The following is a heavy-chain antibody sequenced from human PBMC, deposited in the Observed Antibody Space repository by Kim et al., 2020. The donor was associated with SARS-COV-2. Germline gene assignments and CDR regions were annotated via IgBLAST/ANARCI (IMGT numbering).Heavy chain of an antibody. D-gene: IGHD3-22*01. V-gene: IGHV1-18*01. CDR1: GYSFSNYG. CDR2: ISSNSDHT. Sequence: ASVKVSCKASGYSFSNYGLVWARQAPGQGLEWMGWISSNSDHTKYAQNVQGRVTLTTDTSTNTGYMELSSLRSDDTAVYYCAPYYDSNSYRGQWDWGQGTPVTVSS. J-gene: IGHJ4*01. CDR3: APYYDSNSYRGQWD.